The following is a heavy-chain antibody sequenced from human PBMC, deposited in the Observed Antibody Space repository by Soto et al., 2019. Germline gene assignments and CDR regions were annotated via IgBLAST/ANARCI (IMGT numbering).Heavy chain of an antibody. V-gene: IGHV3-7*01. CDR2: IKQDGSEK. CDR1: GFTFSSYW. D-gene: IGHD1-26*01. CDR3: ARDGVGVGATKAFDI. Sequence: GGSLRLSCAASGFTFSSYWMSWVRQAPGKGLEWVANIKQDGSEKYYVDSVKGRFTISRDNAKNSLYLQMNSLRAEDTAVYYCARDGVGVGATKAFDIWGQGTMVTVSS. J-gene: IGHJ3*02.